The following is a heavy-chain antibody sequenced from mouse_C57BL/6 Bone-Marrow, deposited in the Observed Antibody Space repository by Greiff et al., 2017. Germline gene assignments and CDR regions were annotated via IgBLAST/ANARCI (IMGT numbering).Heavy chain of an antibody. D-gene: IGHD1-1*01. Sequence: VQRVESGPELVKPGASVKISCKASGYSFTSYYIHWVKQRPGQGLEWIGWIYPGSGNTKYNEKFKGKATLTADTSSSTAYMQLSSLTSEDSAVYYCARRGGGHYGSSPYAMDYWGQGTSVTVSS. CDR3: ARRGGGHYGSSPYAMDY. CDR2: IYPGSGNT. CDR1: GYSFTSYY. J-gene: IGHJ4*01. V-gene: IGHV1-66*01.